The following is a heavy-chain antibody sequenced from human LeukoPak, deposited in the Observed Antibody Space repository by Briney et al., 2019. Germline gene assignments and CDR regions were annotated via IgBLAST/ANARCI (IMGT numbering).Heavy chain of an antibody. CDR2: ITSSGSTR. D-gene: IGHD3-10*01. CDR3: GTVWFGELLRVY. V-gene: IGHV3-48*03. CDR1: GFTFSSYE. J-gene: IGHJ4*02. Sequence: GGSLRLSCAASGFTFSSYEMNWVRQAPGKGLEWVSYITSSGSTRYYADSVKGRFTISRDNAKNSLYLQMNSLRAEDTAVYYCGTVWFGELLRVYWGQGTLVTVSS.